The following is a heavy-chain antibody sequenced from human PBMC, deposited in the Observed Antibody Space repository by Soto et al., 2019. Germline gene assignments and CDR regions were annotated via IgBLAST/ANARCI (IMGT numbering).Heavy chain of an antibody. D-gene: IGHD3-22*01. CDR2: FDPEDGET. J-gene: IGHJ5*02. CDR3: ATANSPGLYYYDSSGYYPHRFDP. CDR1: GYTLTELS. V-gene: IGHV1-24*01. Sequence: ASVKVSCKVSGYTLTELSMHWVRQAPGKGLEWMGGFDPEDGETIYAQKFQGRVTMTEDTSTDTAYMELSSLRSEDTAVYYCATANSPGLYYYDSSGYYPHRFDPWGQGTLVTVSS.